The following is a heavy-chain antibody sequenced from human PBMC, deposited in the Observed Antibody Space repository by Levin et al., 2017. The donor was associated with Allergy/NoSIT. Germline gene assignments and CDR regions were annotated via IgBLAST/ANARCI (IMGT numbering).Heavy chain of an antibody. CDR3: ARERRYFDY. Sequence: GESLKISCAASGFTFSSYWMSWVRQAPGKGLEWVANIKQDGSEKYYVDSVKGRFTISRDNAKNSLYLQMNSLRAEDTAVYYCARERRYFDYWGQGTLVTVSS. J-gene: IGHJ4*02. CDR2: IKQDGSEK. CDR1: GFTFSSYW. V-gene: IGHV3-7*01.